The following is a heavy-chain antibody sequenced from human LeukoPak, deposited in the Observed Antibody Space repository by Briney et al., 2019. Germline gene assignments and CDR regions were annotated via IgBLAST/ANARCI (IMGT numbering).Heavy chain of an antibody. CDR3: ARNYDSSGYYDY. V-gene: IGHV1-2*04. CDR1: GYTFTGYY. CDR2: INPNSGGT. Sequence: GASVKVSCTASGYTFTGYYMHWVRQAPGQGLEWMGWINPNSGGTNYAQKFQGWVTMTRDTSISTAYMELSRLRSDDTAVYYCARNYDSSGYYDYWGQGTLVTVST. D-gene: IGHD3-22*01. J-gene: IGHJ4*02.